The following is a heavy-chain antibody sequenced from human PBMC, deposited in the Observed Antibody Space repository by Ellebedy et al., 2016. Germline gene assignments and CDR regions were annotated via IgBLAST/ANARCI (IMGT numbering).Heavy chain of an antibody. D-gene: IGHD3-3*01. J-gene: IGHJ4*02. CDR2: IIPILGIA. CDR1: GGTFSSYA. Sequence: SVKVSXXASGGTFSSYAISWVRQAPGQGLEWMGRIIPILGIANYAQKFQGRVTITADKSTSTAYMELSSLRSEDTAVYYCARDFGSVTILGAVDYWGQGTLVTVSS. V-gene: IGHV1-69*04. CDR3: ARDFGSVTILGAVDY.